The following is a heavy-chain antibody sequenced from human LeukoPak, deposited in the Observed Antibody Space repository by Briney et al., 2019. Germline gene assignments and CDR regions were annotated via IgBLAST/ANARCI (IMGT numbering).Heavy chain of an antibody. D-gene: IGHD2-15*01. J-gene: IGHJ5*02. CDR3: AKDGVVVVAAGWFDP. Sequence: GGSLRLSCAASGFTFSSYAMSWVRQAPGKGLEWVTAISGSGGSTSYADSVKGRFTISRDNSKNTLLLQMNSLRAEDTAVYYCAKDGVVVVAAGWFDPWGQGTLVTVSS. CDR1: GFTFSSYA. V-gene: IGHV3-23*01. CDR2: ISGSGGST.